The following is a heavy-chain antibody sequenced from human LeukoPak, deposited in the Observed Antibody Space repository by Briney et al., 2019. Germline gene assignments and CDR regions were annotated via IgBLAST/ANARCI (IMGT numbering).Heavy chain of an antibody. CDR1: GYTFTSYA. CDR2: INTNTGNP. CDR3: ARGFFIAVADLFDY. V-gene: IGHV7-4-1*02. D-gene: IGHD6-19*01. J-gene: IGHJ4*02. Sequence: ASVKVSCKASGYTFTSYAMNWVRQAPGQGLEWVGWINTNTGNPTYAQGFTGRFVFSLDTSVSTAYLQISSLKAEDTAVYYCARGFFIAVADLFDYWGQGTLVTVSS.